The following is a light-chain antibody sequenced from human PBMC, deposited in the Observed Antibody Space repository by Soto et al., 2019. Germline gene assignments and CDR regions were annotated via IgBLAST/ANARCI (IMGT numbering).Light chain of an antibody. V-gene: IGLV1-40*01. CDR1: SFNIGAGYD. CDR2: GNS. Sequence: VLTQPPSVSGSPGQRVTISCTGSSFNIGAGYDVHWYQQLPGTAPKLLIYGNSNRPSGVPDRFSGSKSGTSASLAITGLQAEDEADYYCQSFDSNLSGSFFGTGTKVTVL. J-gene: IGLJ1*01. CDR3: QSFDSNLSGSF.